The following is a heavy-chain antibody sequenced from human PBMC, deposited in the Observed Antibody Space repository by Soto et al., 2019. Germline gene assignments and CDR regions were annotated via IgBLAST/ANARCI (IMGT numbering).Heavy chain of an antibody. CDR1: GFTFSSYS. Sequence: PGGSLRLSCAASGFTFSSYSMNWVRQAPGKGLEWVSYISSSSSTIYYADSVKGRFTISRDNAKNSLYLQMNGLKTEDTAVYYCVRAYYDFWRRDPEYYFDYWGQGTLVTVSS. J-gene: IGHJ4*02. CDR2: ISSSSSTI. CDR3: VRAYYDFWRRDPEYYFDY. D-gene: IGHD3-3*01. V-gene: IGHV3-48*01.